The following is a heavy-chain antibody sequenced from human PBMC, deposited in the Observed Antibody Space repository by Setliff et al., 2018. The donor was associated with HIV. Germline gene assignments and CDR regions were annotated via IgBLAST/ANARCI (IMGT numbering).Heavy chain of an antibody. J-gene: IGHJ6*03. CDR1: GFTFGDYA. Sequence: RLSCTASGFTFGDYAMSWVRQAPGKGLEWVGFIRSKAYGGTTEYAASVKGRFTISRDDSKSIAYLQMNSLKTEDTAVYYCTRGVGATRRYYYYYMDVWGKGTTVTVSS. V-gene: IGHV3-49*04. CDR2: IRSKAYGGTT. CDR3: TRGVGATRRYYYYYMDV. D-gene: IGHD1-26*01.